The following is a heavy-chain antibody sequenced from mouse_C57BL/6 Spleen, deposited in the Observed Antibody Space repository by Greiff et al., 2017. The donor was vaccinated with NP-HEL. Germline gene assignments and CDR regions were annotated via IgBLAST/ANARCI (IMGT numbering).Heavy chain of an antibody. CDR2: IYPGSGNT. CDR1: GYTFTDYY. V-gene: IGHV1-76*01. Sequence: VQLQQSGAELVRPGASVKLSCKASGYTFTDYYINWVKQRPGQGLEWIARIYPGSGNTYYNEKFKGKATLTAEKSSSTASMQLSSLTSEDSAVYFCARYGGYGPLDYWGQGTTLTVSS. D-gene: IGHD1-1*02. J-gene: IGHJ2*01. CDR3: ARYGGYGPLDY.